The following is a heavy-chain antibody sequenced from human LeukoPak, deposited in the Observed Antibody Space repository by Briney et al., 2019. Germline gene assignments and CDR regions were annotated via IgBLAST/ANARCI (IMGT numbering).Heavy chain of an antibody. CDR2: IYYSGST. CDR1: GGSISSYY. V-gene: IGHV4-59*01. CDR3: ARVDYDILTGYAYYFDY. D-gene: IGHD3-9*01. Sequence: PSETLSLTCTVSGGSISSYYWSWIRQPPGKGLEWIGYIYYSGSTNYNPSLKSRATISVDTSKNQFSLKLSSVTAADTAVYYCARVDYDILTGYAYYFDYWGQGTLVTVSS. J-gene: IGHJ4*02.